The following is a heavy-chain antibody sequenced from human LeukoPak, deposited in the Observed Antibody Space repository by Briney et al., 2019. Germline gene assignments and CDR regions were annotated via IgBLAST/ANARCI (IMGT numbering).Heavy chain of an antibody. V-gene: IGHV3-33*06. D-gene: IGHD4-17*01. Sequence: GGSLRLSCAASGFTFSSYGMHWVRQAPGKGLEWVAVIWYDGSNKYYADSVKGRFTISRDNSKNTLDLQMNSLRAEDTAVYYCANPQGTTVTQFFDYWGQGTLVTVSS. CDR3: ANPQGTTVTQFFDY. J-gene: IGHJ4*02. CDR1: GFTFSSYG. CDR2: IWYDGSNK.